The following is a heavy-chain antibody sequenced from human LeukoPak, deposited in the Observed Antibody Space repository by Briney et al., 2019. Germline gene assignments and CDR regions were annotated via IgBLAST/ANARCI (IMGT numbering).Heavy chain of an antibody. D-gene: IGHD6-25*01. J-gene: IGHJ1*01. CDR2: IYYSGST. CDR1: GGSLISGGYY. Sequence: TLSLTFTVSGGSLISGGYYWSWLRQHPGKGLEWIGYIYYSGSTYYNPSLKSRVTISVDTSKNQFSLKLSSVTAADTAVYYCARGSQRRYFQHWGQGTLVTVSS. V-gene: IGHV4-31*03. CDR3: ARGSQRRYFQH.